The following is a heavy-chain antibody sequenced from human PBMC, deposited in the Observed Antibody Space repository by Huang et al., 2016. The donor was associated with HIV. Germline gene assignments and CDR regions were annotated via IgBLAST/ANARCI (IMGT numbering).Heavy chain of an antibody. J-gene: IGHJ6*03. CDR1: GFIFNDFA. CDR3: SPSGDDYFYFYMDV. V-gene: IGHV3-49*03. Sequence: GFIFNDFAINWFRQSPGKGLEWIGFVRSKAFGGASKTAPSVKDRFTVSRAEAKNVAFLQMENLQVDDTAVYYCSPSGDDYFYFYMDVWGNGTTVIVS. CDR2: VRSKAFGGAS. D-gene: IGHD2-21*01.